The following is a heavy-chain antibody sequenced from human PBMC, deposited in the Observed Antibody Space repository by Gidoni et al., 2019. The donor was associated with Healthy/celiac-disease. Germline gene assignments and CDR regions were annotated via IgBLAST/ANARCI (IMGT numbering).Heavy chain of an antibody. CDR1: GFTFSSYA. Sequence: EVQLLESGGGMVHPGGSLRLACAPSGFTFSSYAMSWVRPAPGKGLGWVSAISGSGGSTYYADSVKGRFTISRDNSKNTLYLQMNSLRAEDTAVYYCAKDRETQWLDPFDYWGQGTLVTVSS. V-gene: IGHV3-23*01. CDR3: AKDRETQWLDPFDY. CDR2: ISGSGGST. D-gene: IGHD6-19*01. J-gene: IGHJ4*02.